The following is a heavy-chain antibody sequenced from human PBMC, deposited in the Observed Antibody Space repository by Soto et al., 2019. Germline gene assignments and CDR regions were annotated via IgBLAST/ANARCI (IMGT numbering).Heavy chain of an antibody. D-gene: IGHD3-9*01. CDR1: GFTFSSYG. V-gene: IGHV3-33*01. CDR3: ARFDGGNSVGYFDY. CDR2: IWYDGSNK. J-gene: IGHJ4*02. Sequence: HPGGSLRLSCAASGFTFSSYGMHWVRQAPGKGLEWVAVIWYDGSNKYYVDSVKGRFTISRDNSKNTLYLQINSLRAEDTAVYYCARFDGGNSVGYFDYWGQGTLGTVSS.